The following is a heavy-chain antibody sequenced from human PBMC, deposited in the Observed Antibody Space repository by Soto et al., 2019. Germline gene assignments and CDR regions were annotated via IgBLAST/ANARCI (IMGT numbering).Heavy chain of an antibody. V-gene: IGHV1-69*13. Sequence: GASVKVSCKASGGTFSSYAISWVRQAPGQGLEWMGGIIPIFGTANYAQKFQGRVTITADESTSTAYMELSSLRSEDTAVYYCARGHFWSGPGAEYFQHWGQGNLVTVSS. CDR2: IIPIFGTA. CDR1: GGTFSSYA. D-gene: IGHD3-3*02. J-gene: IGHJ1*01. CDR3: ARGHFWSGPGAEYFQH.